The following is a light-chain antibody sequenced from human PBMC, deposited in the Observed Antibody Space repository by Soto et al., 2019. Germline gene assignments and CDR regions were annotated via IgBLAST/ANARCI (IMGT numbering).Light chain of an antibody. V-gene: IGLV2-14*01. CDR1: SSDVGGYNY. J-gene: IGLJ1*01. CDR2: EVS. Sequence: LTQPASVSGSPGQSITISCTGTSSDVGGYNYVSWYQQHPGKAPKLMIYEVSNRPSGVSNRFSGSKSGNTASLTISGLQAEDEADYYCSSYTSSSSYVFGTWTRVNVL. CDR3: SSYTSSSSYV.